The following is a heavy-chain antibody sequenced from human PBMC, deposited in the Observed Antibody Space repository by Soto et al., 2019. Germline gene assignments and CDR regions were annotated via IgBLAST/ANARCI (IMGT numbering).Heavy chain of an antibody. D-gene: IGHD1-7*01. CDR3: ALPGLELRFEGYFDY. CDR1: GGTFSSYA. CDR2: IIPIFGTA. V-gene: IGHV1-69*01. J-gene: IGHJ4*02. Sequence: QVQLVQSGAEVKKPGSSVKVSCKASGGTFSSYAISWVRQAPGQGLEWMGGIIPIFGTANYAQKFQGRVTITADESTSTAYMELSSVRSEDTAVYYCALPGLELRFEGYFDYWGQGTLVTVSS.